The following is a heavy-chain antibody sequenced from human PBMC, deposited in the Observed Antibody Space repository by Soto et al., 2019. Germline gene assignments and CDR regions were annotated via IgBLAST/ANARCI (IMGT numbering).Heavy chain of an antibody. V-gene: IGHV4-31*03. CDR3: ARKYCSSTRCYEYFDY. CDR2: IYYSRST. Sequence: QVQLQESGPGLVKSSQTLSLTCTVSGGSISSGGYYWSWIRQHPGKGLEWIGHIYYSRSTYYNPSLKSRVTISVDTSKNQLSLKLSSVTAADTAVYYCARKYCSSTRCYEYFDYWGQGTLVSVSS. J-gene: IGHJ4*02. CDR1: GGSISSGGYY. D-gene: IGHD2-2*01.